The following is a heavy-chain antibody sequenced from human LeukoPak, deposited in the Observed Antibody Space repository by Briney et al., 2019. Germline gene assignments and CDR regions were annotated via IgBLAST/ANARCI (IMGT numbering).Heavy chain of an antibody. V-gene: IGHV3-23*01. CDR3: ANMVRGRQQLFHY. CDR1: GFTFSSYA. CDR2: ISGSGGST. Sequence: PGGSLRLSCAASGFTFSSYAMSWVRQAPGKGLEWVSAISGSGGSTYYADSVKGRFTISRDNSKNTLYLQMNSLRAEDTAVYYCANMVRGRQQLFHYWGQGTLVTVSS. D-gene: IGHD6-13*01. J-gene: IGHJ4*02.